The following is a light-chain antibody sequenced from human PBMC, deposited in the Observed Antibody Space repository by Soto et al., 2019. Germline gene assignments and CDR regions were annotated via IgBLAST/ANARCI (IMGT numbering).Light chain of an antibody. CDR1: QTVSSSY. V-gene: IGKV3-20*01. CDR2: GAS. CDR3: QQYGGSPYT. J-gene: IGKJ2*01. Sequence: EIVLTQSPGTLSLSPGERATLSCRASQTVSSSYLAWYQQTPGQAPRLLIYGASSRATGIPDRFSGSWSGTDFTLTISRLEPEDFAVYYCQQYGGSPYTFGQGTKLEIK.